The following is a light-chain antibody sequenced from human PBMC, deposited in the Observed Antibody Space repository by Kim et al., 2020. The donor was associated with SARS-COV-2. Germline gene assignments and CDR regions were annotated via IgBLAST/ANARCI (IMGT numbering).Light chain of an antibody. CDR2: AAL. J-gene: IGKJ4*01. CDR1: QDIDTY. CDR3: QQTRRFPYT. V-gene: IGKV1D-12*01. Sequence: ASVGDRVTFSCRASQDIDTYLAWYQQKPGKAPQLLISAALSLQSGVPSRFSGSGSGTYFTLTINSLQPEDFATYFCQQTRRFPYTFGGGTKVDIK.